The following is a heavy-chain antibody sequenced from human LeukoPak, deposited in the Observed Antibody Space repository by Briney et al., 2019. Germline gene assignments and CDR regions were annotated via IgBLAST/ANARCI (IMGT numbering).Heavy chain of an antibody. CDR2: IIPIFGTA. D-gene: IGHD4-17*01. V-gene: IGHV1-69*13. CDR3: ARGRDERTVTTLPDY. J-gene: IGHJ4*02. Sequence: RASVKVSCKASGGTFSSYAISWVRQAPGQGLELMGGIIPIFGTANYAQKFQGRVTITADESTCTAYMELSSLRSEDTAVYYCARGRDERTVTTLPDYWGQGTLVTVSS. CDR1: GGTFSSYA.